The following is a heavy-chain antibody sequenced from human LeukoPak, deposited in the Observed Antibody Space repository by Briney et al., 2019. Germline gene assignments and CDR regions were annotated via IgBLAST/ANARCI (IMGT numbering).Heavy chain of an antibody. CDR2: IYPGDSDT. Sequence: GESLKISCKGSGYSFTSYWIGWVRQLPGKGLEWMGIIYPGDSDTRISPSFQGQVPIPADKPFTTAYRQWSSLKASNTAMYYCARHAYYYDSSGYPPTWGSFDYWGQGTLVTVSS. D-gene: IGHD3-22*01. CDR1: GYSFTSYW. V-gene: IGHV5-51*01. J-gene: IGHJ4*02. CDR3: ARHAYYYDSSGYPPTWGSFDY.